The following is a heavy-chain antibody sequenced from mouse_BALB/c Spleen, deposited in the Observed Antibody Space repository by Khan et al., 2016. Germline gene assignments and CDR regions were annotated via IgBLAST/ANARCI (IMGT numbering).Heavy chain of an antibody. Sequence: EVKLLESGGGLVQPGGSLKLSCAASGFAFSSYWMSWVRQAPGKGLEWIGEINPDSSTINYTQYLKDKFTISRDNAKNTLYLQLSKLRSEDTALYYCARLHYYGRFAYWGQGTLVTVSA. D-gene: IGHD1-2*01. V-gene: IGHV4-1*02. CDR1: GFAFSSYW. CDR3: ARLHYYGRFAY. CDR2: INPDSSTI. J-gene: IGHJ3*01.